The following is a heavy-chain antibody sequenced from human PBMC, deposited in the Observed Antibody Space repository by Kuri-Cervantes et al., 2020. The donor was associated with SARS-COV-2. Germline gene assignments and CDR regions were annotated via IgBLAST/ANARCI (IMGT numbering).Heavy chain of an antibody. Sequence: SLKISCAASGFTFSDHYMDWVRQAPGKGLEWVGRTRNKANSYTTEYAASVKGRFTISRDDSKNSLYLQMNSLKTEDTAVYYCTTLIDYWGQGALVTVSS. J-gene: IGHJ4*02. CDR2: TRNKANSYTT. D-gene: IGHD1-1*01. CDR3: TTLIDY. CDR1: GFTFSDHY. V-gene: IGHV3-72*01.